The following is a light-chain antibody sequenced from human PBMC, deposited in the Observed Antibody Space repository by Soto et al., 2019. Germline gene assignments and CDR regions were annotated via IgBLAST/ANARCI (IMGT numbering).Light chain of an antibody. CDR3: LRGLQTPIT. V-gene: IGKV2-28*01. Sequence: DIVMTQSPVSLPVTPGAPASISCRSSQSLQHSNGYNYLDWYLQKPVQSPQVLIYLGSTRASGVPDRLRGRGAGTDYTLKISRVGAEDVGNYYCLRGLQTPITLGGGTKV. CDR2: LGS. J-gene: IGKJ4*01. CDR1: QSLQHSNGYNY.